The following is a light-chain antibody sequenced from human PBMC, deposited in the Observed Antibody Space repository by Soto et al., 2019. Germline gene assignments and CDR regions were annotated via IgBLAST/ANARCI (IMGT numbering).Light chain of an antibody. V-gene: IGLV2-14*01. CDR2: EVS. J-gene: IGLJ1*01. Sequence: QSVLTQPASVSGSPGQSITISCTGTSSDVGGYNYVSWYQQHPGKAPKFLISEVSNRPSGVSSRFSASKSGNTASLTISGLQAEDEADYYCSSYTSSSTLVFGTGTKVTVL. CDR3: SSYTSSSTLV. CDR1: SSDVGGYNY.